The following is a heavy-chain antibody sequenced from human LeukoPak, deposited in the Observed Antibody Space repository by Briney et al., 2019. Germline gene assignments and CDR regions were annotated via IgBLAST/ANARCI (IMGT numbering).Heavy chain of an antibody. CDR2: ITPIFHTP. J-gene: IGHJ6*02. CDR1: GDTFSNYG. D-gene: IGHD1-1*01. V-gene: IGHV1-69*13. Sequence: SVKVSCKASGDTFSNYGINWVRQAPGQGLEWMGGITPIFHTPNYAQKFQGRVTISADESTTTAYMELTSLRSDDTAVYYCAREDWNPPYFYYGMGAWGQGTMVTVSS. CDR3: AREDWNPPYFYYGMGA.